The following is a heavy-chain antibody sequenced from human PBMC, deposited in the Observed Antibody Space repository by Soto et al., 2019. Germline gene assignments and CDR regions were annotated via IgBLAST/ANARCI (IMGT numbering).Heavy chain of an antibody. CDR2: ISPNSGGT. CDR3: GKGRSGDVGVFY. V-gene: IGHV1-2*02. CDR1: GYSFTGYY. D-gene: IGHD1-26*01. Sequence: QVQLVQSGAEVKKSGASVKISCKASGYSFTGYYIHWVRQAPGQGFEWMGEISPNSGGTKYAQKFQGRVTMTRDTAITIVYMDLSNMTPDDTAVYYCGKGRSGDVGVFYWGQGTLVTFYS. J-gene: IGHJ4*02.